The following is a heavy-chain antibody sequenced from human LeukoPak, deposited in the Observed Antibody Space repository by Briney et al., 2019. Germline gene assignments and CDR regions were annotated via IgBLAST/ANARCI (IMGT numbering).Heavy chain of an antibody. CDR1: GFTFSSYA. Sequence: GGSLRLSCAASGFTFSSYAMHWVRQAPGKGLEWVAVISYDGSDKYYAGSVKGRFTVSRDNSKNTLYLQMNSLRAEDTAVYYCARRYCSGGSCFAGGYFDYWGQGTLVTVSS. V-gene: IGHV3-30-3*01. J-gene: IGHJ4*02. CDR2: ISYDGSDK. CDR3: ARRYCSGGSCFAGGYFDY. D-gene: IGHD2-15*01.